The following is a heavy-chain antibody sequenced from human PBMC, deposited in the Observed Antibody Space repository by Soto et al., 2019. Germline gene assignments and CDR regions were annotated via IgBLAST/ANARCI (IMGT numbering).Heavy chain of an antibody. J-gene: IGHJ4*02. CDR1: GGTFSSYT. CDR2: IIPILGIA. Sequence: SVKVSCTASGGTFSSYTISWVRQAPGQGLEWMGRIIPILGIANYAQKFQGRVTITADKSTSTAYMELSSLRSEDTAVYYCARGGAYDILTGYYNALRCWGQGTLVTVSS. V-gene: IGHV1-69*02. D-gene: IGHD3-9*01. CDR3: ARGGAYDILTGYYNALRC.